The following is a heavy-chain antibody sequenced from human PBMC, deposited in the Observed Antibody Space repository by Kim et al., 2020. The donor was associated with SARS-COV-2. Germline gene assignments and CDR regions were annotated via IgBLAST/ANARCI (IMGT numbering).Heavy chain of an antibody. CDR3: ARVVVVVVAAIPHDAFDI. CDR2: IYHSGST. J-gene: IGHJ3*02. D-gene: IGHD2-15*01. CDR1: GYSISSGYY. V-gene: IGHV4-38-2*02. Sequence: SETLSLTCTVSGYSISSGYYWGWIRQPPGKGLEWIGSIYHSGSTYYNPSLKSRVTISVDTSKNQFSLKLSSVTAADTAVYYCARVVVVVVAAIPHDAFDIWGQGTMVTVSS.